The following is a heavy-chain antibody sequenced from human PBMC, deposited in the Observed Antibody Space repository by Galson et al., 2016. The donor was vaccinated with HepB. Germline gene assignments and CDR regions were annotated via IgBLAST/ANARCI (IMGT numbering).Heavy chain of an antibody. CDR1: GFTFSDYW. Sequence: SLRLSCAASGFTFSDYWMHWVRQVPGKGLVWVSHINSDGSNTNYADSVKGRFTISRDNAKNTLYLQTNSLRAEDTAVYYCARGSCTSTSCLDYWGQGTLVTVSS. CDR2: INSDGSNT. V-gene: IGHV3-74*01. D-gene: IGHD2-2*01. J-gene: IGHJ4*02. CDR3: ARGSCTSTSCLDY.